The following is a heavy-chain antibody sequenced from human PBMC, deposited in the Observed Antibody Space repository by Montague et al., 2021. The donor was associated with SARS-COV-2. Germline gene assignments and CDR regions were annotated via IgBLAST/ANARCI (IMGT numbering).Heavy chain of an antibody. CDR3: ARGDTSSGSRTTFEF. V-gene: IGHV3-11*01. CDR1: GFTFSDYY. J-gene: IGHJ4*02. CDR2: ITTTGSTI. D-gene: IGHD3-22*01. Sequence: SLRLSCAASGFTFSDYYMNWIRQAPGKGLEWVSYITTTGSTIYYADSVKGRFTISRDNTKNSLYLQMNSLSVDDTAVYYRARGDTSSGSRTTFEFWGQGTLVTVSS.